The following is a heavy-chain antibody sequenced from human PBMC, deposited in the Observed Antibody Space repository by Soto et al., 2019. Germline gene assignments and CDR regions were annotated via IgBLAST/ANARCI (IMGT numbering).Heavy chain of an antibody. V-gene: IGHV6-1*01. J-gene: IGHJ6*02. CDR3: ARDRNVDYYGSGSIDRYYYYGMDV. Sequence: SQTLSLTCAISGDSVSSNSAAWNWIRQSPSRGLEWLGRTYYRSKWYNDYAVSVKSRITINPDTSKNQFSLRLNSVTPEDTAVYYCARDRNVDYYGSGSIDRYYYYGMDVWGQGTTVTVSS. D-gene: IGHD3-10*01. CDR2: TYYRSKWYN. CDR1: GDSVSSNSAA.